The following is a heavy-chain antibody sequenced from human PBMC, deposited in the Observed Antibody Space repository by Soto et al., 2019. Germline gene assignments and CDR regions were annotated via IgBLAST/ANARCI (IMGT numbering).Heavy chain of an antibody. J-gene: IGHJ4*02. Sequence: ASVKVSCKASGYTFTSYDISWVRQAPGQGLEWMGWISPYNDKTKYAQMFQGRVTMTTDTSTSTAYMEPRSLRSDDTAVYYCARGHYDSGGYYVGHFDYWGRGTLVTVSS. CDR1: GYTFTSYD. V-gene: IGHV1-18*04. D-gene: IGHD3-22*01. CDR3: ARGHYDSGGYYVGHFDY. CDR2: ISPYNDKT.